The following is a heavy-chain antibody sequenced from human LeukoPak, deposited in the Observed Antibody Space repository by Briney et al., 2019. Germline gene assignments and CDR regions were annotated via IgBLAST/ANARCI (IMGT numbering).Heavy chain of an antibody. CDR3: AKGMGDSVGYFDY. J-gene: IGHJ4*02. V-gene: IGHV3-53*01. D-gene: IGHD2-21*01. Sequence: TGGSLRLSCAASGFTVSSNYMSWVRRAPGKGLEWVSLIYGGGSIYYADSVKGRFTISRDNSKNTLYLQMNSLRAEDTAVYYCAKGMGDSVGYFDYWGQGTLVTVSS. CDR2: IYGGGSI. CDR1: GFTVSSNY.